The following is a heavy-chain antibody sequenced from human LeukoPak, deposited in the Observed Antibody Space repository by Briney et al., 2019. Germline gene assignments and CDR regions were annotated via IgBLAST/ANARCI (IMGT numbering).Heavy chain of an antibody. CDR2: IYTSGST. Sequence: SETLSLTCTVSGGSISSYYWSWIRQPPGKGLEWIGYIYTSGSTNYNPSLKSRVTISVDTSKNQFSLKLSSVTAADTAVYYCARWTSGNYYFDYWGQGTLVTVSS. V-gene: IGHV4-4*09. CDR1: GGSISSYY. CDR3: ARWTSGNYYFDY. J-gene: IGHJ4*02. D-gene: IGHD1-26*01.